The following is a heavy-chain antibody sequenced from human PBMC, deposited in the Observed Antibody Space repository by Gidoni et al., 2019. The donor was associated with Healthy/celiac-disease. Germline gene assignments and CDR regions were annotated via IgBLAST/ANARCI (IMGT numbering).Heavy chain of an antibody. CDR1: GGSFSGYY. CDR3: ARGGRRYYGSGRKMYNWFDP. V-gene: IGHV4-34*01. Sequence: QVQLQQWGAGLLKPSETLSLTCAVYGGSFSGYYWSWIRQPPGKGLEWIGEINHSGSTNYNPSLKSRVTISVDTSKNQFSLKLSSVTAADTAVYYCARGGRRYYGSGRKMYNWFDPWGQGTLVTVSS. D-gene: IGHD3-10*01. J-gene: IGHJ5*02. CDR2: INHSGST.